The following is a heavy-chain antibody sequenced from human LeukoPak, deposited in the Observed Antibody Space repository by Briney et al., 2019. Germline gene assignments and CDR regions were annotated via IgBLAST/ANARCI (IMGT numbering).Heavy chain of an antibody. Sequence: GASVKVSCKASGYTFTGYYIHWVRQAPGQGLEWMGWINPNSGATNYAQKFQGRVTLTRDTSIGTAYLELNRLTSDDTAVYYCARQPGHYNYWGQGTLVTVSS. V-gene: IGHV1-2*02. D-gene: IGHD3-10*01. CDR3: ARQPGHYNY. CDR2: INPNSGAT. CDR1: GYTFTGYY. J-gene: IGHJ4*02.